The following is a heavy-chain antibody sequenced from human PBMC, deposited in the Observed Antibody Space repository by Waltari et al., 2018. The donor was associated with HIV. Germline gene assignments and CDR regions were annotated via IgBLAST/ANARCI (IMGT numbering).Heavy chain of an antibody. Sequence: QVHLVESGGGVVLPETSLRLSCAASEFTFRSYAMHWVRQAPGKGLEGVAIISSDGRNKFYADSVKGRFSISRDNSNSTLYLQMNSLRPEDTAIYYCAKHRHPYKEGSTYFDFWGQGTLVTVSS. V-gene: IGHV3-30*18. J-gene: IGHJ4*02. CDR2: ISSDGRNK. CDR1: EFTFRSYA. CDR3: AKHRHPYKEGSTYFDF. D-gene: IGHD1-20*01.